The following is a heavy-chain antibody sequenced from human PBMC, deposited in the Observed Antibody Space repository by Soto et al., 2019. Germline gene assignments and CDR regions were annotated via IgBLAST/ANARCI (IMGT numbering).Heavy chain of an antibody. D-gene: IGHD3-16*01. CDR2: IYPGDSET. J-gene: IGHJ4*02. CDR3: ARLLDYWGEPHYFDS. V-gene: IGHV5-51*01. Sequence: GESLKISCQTAGYTFDSNWIGWVRQMPGKGLEWMGIIYPGDSETRYSPSFQGQVTISVDRSFKTAYLQWRSLQASDTAMYYCARLLDYWGEPHYFDSWGQGTAVTVSS. CDR1: GYTFDSNW.